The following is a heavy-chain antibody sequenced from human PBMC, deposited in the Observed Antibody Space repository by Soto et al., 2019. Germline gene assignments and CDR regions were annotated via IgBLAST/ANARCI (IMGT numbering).Heavy chain of an antibody. D-gene: IGHD6-19*01. Sequence: GALRLSCAASGFTVSRYAISWVRQAPGKGLEWVSAISGSGGSTYYADSVKGRFTISRDNSKNTLYLQMNSLRAEDTAVYYCAKDPYSSGWSPGGFFAYWGQGTLVPVSS. CDR2: ISGSGGST. CDR1: GFTVSRYA. CDR3: AKDPYSSGWSPGGFFAY. J-gene: IGHJ4*02. V-gene: IGHV3-23*01.